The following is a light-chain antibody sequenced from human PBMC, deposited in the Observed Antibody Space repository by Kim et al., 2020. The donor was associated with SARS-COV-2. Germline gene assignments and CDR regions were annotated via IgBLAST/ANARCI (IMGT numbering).Light chain of an antibody. J-gene: IGKJ4*01. CDR3: QQRSNWLT. CDR2: DAS. Sequence: SLAAGDSATRAGRASQSVSSYLAWYQQKPRQAPRLVIYDASNRATGIPARFSGRGSGTYFTLTISRLEPEDFAVYYWQQRSNWLTFGGGTKVDIK. V-gene: IGKV3-11*01. CDR1: QSVSSY.